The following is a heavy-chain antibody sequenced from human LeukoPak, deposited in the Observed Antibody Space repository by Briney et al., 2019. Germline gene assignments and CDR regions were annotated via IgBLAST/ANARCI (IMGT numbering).Heavy chain of an antibody. CDR1: GFTFSRYI. CDR3: ARDRDYYYGMDV. D-gene: IGHD3-10*01. CDR2: ISSTGSGI. J-gene: IGHJ6*02. V-gene: IGHV3-21*01. Sequence: PGGSLRLSCAVSGFTFSRYIMNWVRQAPGKGLEWVSSISSTGSGIYYADSVKGRFTISRDNAKNSLYLQMDSLRADDTAVYYCARDRDYYYGMDVWGQGTTVTVSS.